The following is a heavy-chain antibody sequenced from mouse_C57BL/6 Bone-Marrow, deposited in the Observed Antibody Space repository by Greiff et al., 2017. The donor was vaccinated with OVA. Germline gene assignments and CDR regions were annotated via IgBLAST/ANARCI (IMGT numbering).Heavy chain of an antibody. V-gene: IGHV5-4*01. J-gene: IGHJ4*01. Sequence: EVQRVESGGGLVKPGGSLKLSCAASGFTFSSYALSWVRQTPEKMLAWVATISGGGSYTYYPDNVKGRFTISRDNAKNNLYLQMSHLKSEDTAMYYCARALWDGAMDYWGQGTSVTVSS. CDR2: ISGGGSYT. CDR3: ARALWDGAMDY. D-gene: IGHD4-1*01. CDR1: GFTFSSYA.